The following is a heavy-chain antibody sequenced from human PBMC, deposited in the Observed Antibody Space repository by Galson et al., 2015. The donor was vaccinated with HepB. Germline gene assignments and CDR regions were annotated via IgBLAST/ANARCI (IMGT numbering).Heavy chain of an antibody. CDR3: ARQSGAYHWFDP. J-gene: IGHJ5*02. D-gene: IGHD2-15*01. CDR1: GYTFTPYD. V-gene: IGHV1-8*01. CDR2: MNPNSGNT. Sequence: SVKVSCKASGYTFTPYDINWVRRANGQGLEWMGWMNPNSGNTGYAQKFQGRVTMTRNTSISTAYMGLSSLRSEDTAIYYCARQSGAYHWFDPWGQGTLVTVSS.